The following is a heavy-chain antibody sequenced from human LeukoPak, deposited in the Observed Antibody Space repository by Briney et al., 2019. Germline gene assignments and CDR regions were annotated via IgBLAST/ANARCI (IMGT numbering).Heavy chain of an antibody. CDR1: GFTFSAYW. CDR3: ARVGKSGWDFDH. V-gene: IGHV3-7*02. Sequence: GGSLRLSCAASGFTFSAYWMTWVRQAPGKGLEWVANINEHGSLKYYVDSVKGRFTISRDNTKNSLFLQMNSLRAEDTAVYYCARVGKSGWDFDHWGQGTLVTVSS. CDR2: INEHGSLK. J-gene: IGHJ4*02. D-gene: IGHD6-19*01.